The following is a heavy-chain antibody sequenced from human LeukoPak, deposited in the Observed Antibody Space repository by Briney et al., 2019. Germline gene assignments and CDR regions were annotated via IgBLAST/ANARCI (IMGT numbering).Heavy chain of an antibody. J-gene: IGHJ5*02. CDR1: GGSISSGGYY. V-gene: IGHV4-31*03. D-gene: IGHD1-1*01. CDR3: ARDQSHNGGWFDP. CDR2: IYYSGST. Sequence: PSQTLSLTCTVSGGSISSGGYYWSWIRQHPGKGLEWIGYIYYSGSTYYNPSLKSRVTISVDTSKNQFSLKLSSVTAADTAVYYCARDQSHNGGWFDPWGQGTLVTVSS.